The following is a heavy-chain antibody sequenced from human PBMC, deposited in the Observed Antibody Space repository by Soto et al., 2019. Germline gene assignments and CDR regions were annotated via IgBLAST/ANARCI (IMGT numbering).Heavy chain of an antibody. CDR1: GFTFSSYW. CDR3: ARDIVLVPAAMGWYFDY. CDR2: IKQDGSEK. J-gene: IGHJ4*02. Sequence: EVQLVESGGGLVQPGGSLRLSCAASGFTFSSYWMSWVRQAPGKGLEWVANIKQDGSEKYYVDSVKGRFTISRDNAKNSLYLQINSLRAEDTAVYYCARDIVLVPAAMGWYFDYWGQGTLVTVSS. V-gene: IGHV3-7*01. D-gene: IGHD2-2*01.